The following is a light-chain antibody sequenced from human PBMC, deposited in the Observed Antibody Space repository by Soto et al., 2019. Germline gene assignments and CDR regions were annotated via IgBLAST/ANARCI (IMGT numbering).Light chain of an antibody. J-gene: IGLJ1*01. CDR3: SSYTSSSTDYV. CDR2: EVS. V-gene: IGLV2-14*01. CDR1: SSDVGGYNY. Sequence: QSLLTQPASVSGSPGQSITISCTGTSSDVGGYNYVSWYQQHPGKAPKLMIYEVSNRPSGVSNRFSGSTSGNTASLTISGLQAEDEADYYCSSYTSSSTDYVFGTGTKVTVL.